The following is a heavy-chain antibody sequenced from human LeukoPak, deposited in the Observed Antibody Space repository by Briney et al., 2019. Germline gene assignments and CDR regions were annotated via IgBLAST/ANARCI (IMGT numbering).Heavy chain of an antibody. J-gene: IGHJ4*02. V-gene: IGHV1-2*02. Sequence: ASVKVSCKASGYTFTGYYMHWVRQAPGQGLEWMGWINPNSGGTNYAQKFQGRVTMTRDTSISTAYMELSRLRSDDTAVYYCARGSRVATITTLFDYWGQGTLVTVSS. D-gene: IGHD5-12*01. CDR1: GYTFTGYY. CDR3: ARGSRVATITTLFDY. CDR2: INPNSGGT.